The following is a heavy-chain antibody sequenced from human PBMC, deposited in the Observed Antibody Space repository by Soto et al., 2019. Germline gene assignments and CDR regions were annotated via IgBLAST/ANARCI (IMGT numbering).Heavy chain of an antibody. CDR3: ARESNCGGDCYSSGDAFDI. V-gene: IGHV4-4*02. CDR1: GGSISSSNW. D-gene: IGHD2-21*02. Sequence: QVQLQESGPGLVKPSGTLSLTCAVSGGSISSSNWWSWVRQPPGKGLEWIGEIYHSGSTNYNPSLKSRVTISVDKSKIQFSLKLSSVTAADTAVYYCARESNCGGDCYSSGDAFDIWGQGIMVTVSS. CDR2: IYHSGST. J-gene: IGHJ3*02.